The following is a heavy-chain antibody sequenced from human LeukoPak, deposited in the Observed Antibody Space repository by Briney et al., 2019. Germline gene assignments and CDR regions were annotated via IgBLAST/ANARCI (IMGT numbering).Heavy chain of an antibody. V-gene: IGHV5-51*04. D-gene: IGHD3-22*01. J-gene: IGHJ4*02. Sequence: GESLKISCKVSGYSFTTYWIGWVRQMPGKGLEWMGIIYPGDSDTKYSPSFQGQVTISADKPISTAYLQWSSLKASDTAMYYCARAYYYDSSGYYSPLLVDYWGQGTLVTVSS. CDR3: ARAYYYDSSGYYSPLLVDY. CDR1: GYSFTTYW. CDR2: IYPGDSDT.